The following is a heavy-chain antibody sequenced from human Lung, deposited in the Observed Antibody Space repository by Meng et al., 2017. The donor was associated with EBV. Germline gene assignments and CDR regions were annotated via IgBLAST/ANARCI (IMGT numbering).Heavy chain of an antibody. CDR1: GSTFSPHG. V-gene: IGHV1-18*01. CDR2: ISTYNDNP. Sequence: VQLLPFGASVTTPVASTRVALNASGSTFSPHGFPLWRQDPGPGVEWRWWISTYNDNPKPARKVQGRVTMTADTSTSTAYMELRSLTSDDTAVYYCARGDGGNGSDYWGQGTLVTVSS. CDR3: ARGDGGNGSDY. J-gene: IGHJ4*02. D-gene: IGHD4-23*01.